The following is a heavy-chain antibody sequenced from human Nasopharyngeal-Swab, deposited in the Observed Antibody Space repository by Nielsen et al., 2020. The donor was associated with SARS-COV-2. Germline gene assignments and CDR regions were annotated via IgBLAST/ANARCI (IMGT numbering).Heavy chain of an antibody. CDR1: GGSISSSSYY. CDR2: IYYSGST. J-gene: IGHJ4*02. Sequence: SETLSLTCTVSGGSISSSSYYWGWIRQPPGKGLEWIGSIYYSGSTYYNPSLKSRVTISVDTSKNQFSLKLSSVTAADTAVYYCARVGPPAVAGTGPADYWGQGTLVTVSS. V-gene: IGHV4-39*01. D-gene: IGHD6-19*01. CDR3: ARVGPPAVAGTGPADY.